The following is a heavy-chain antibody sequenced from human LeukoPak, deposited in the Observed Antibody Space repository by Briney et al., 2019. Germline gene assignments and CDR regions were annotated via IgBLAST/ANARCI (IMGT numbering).Heavy chain of an antibody. CDR2: IYHSGST. D-gene: IGHD6-6*01. J-gene: IGHJ4*02. CDR1: GGSISSGGYY. CDR3: ARVNFSSIAARGLYYFDY. V-gene: IGHV4-30-2*01. Sequence: PSETLSLTCTVSGGSISSGGYYWSWIRQPPGKGLEWIGYIYHSGSTYYNPSLKSRVTISVDRSKNQFSLKLSSVTAADTAVYYCARVNFSSIAARGLYYFDYWGRGTLVTVSS.